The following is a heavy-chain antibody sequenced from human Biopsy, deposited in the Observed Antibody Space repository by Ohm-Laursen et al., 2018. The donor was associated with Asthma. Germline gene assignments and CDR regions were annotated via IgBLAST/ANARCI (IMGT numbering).Heavy chain of an antibody. CDR2: ITFDGSTQ. Sequence: SLRLSCTASGRHFGSYNMHWARQAPGKGLEWVAVITFDGSTQHYGDSVKGRFTISRDKSKNMLFLQMNSLRAEDTAVYYCSRDTLGYYFDIWGQGTQVTVSS. V-gene: IGHV3-30-3*01. J-gene: IGHJ4*02. D-gene: IGHD3-9*01. CDR1: GRHFGSYN. CDR3: SRDTLGYYFDI.